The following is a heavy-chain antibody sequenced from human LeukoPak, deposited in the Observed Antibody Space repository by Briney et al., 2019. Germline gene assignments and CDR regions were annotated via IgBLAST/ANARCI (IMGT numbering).Heavy chain of an antibody. CDR3: ARAYCGGDCYVAAFDI. CDR1: GFTFYDYG. V-gene: IGHV3-20*04. Sequence: GGSLRLSCAASGFTFYDYGMSWVRQAPEKGLEWGSGINWNDGSTGYADSEKGRFTISKDNAKNSLYLQMKSLRDKDTALYYCARAYCGGDCYVAAFDIWGQGTMVTVSS. CDR2: INWNDGST. J-gene: IGHJ3*02. D-gene: IGHD2-21*01.